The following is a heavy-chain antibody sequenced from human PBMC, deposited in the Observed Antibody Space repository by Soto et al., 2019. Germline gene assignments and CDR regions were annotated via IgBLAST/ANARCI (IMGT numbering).Heavy chain of an antibody. CDR1: GGSISSGGYY. Sequence: PSETLSLTCTVSGGSISSGGYYWSWIRQHPGKGLEWIGYIYYSGSTYYNPSLKSRVTISVDTSKNQFSLKLSSVTAADTAVYYCARDLAPGIAAAGHVSNWFDPWGQGTLVTVSS. D-gene: IGHD6-13*01. V-gene: IGHV4-31*03. J-gene: IGHJ5*02. CDR2: IYYSGST. CDR3: ARDLAPGIAAAGHVSNWFDP.